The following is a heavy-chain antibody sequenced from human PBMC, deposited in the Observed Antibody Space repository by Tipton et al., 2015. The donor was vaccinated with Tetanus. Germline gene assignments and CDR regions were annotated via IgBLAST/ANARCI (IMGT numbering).Heavy chain of an antibody. CDR3: ARLPAPNIHAFDI. Sequence: TLSLTCTVSGGSISSGSYYWGWIRQPPGKGLEWIGSISYSGSTYYNSSLKSRVTISVDTSKNQFSLKLSSVTAADTAVYYCARLPAPNIHAFDIWGQGTMVTVSS. J-gene: IGHJ3*02. V-gene: IGHV4-39*01. D-gene: IGHD4/OR15-4a*01. CDR2: ISYSGST. CDR1: GGSISSGSYY.